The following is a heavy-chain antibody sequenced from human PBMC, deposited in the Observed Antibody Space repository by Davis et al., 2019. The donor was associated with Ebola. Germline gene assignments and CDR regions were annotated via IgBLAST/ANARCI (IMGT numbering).Heavy chain of an antibody. CDR1: GGSISGYY. J-gene: IGHJ4*02. V-gene: IGHV4-34*01. CDR3: ARGRTGSYHPRLDY. D-gene: IGHD1-26*01. CDR2: INHSGST. Sequence: MPSETLSLTCTVSGGSISGYYWSWIRQPPGQGLEWIGEINHSGSTNYHPSLKSRVTISLDTPKNQFSLKLSSVTAADTAVYYCARGRTGSYHPRLDYWGQGTLVTVSS.